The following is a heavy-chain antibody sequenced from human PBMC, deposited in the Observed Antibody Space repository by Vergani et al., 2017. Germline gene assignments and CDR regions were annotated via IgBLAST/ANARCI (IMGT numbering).Heavy chain of an antibody. Sequence: QVQVVQSGAEVKKSGASVEVSCKTSGYTFSNYYMHWVRQAPGQGLEWMGIINPSGGHTNYAQKFQGRVTMTRDTSTSTVYMELSSLRSEDTAIYCCARGDYGILTGYRYWGQGTLVTVSA. D-gene: IGHD3-9*01. CDR3: ARGDYGILTGYRY. J-gene: IGHJ4*02. V-gene: IGHV1-46*03. CDR2: INPSGGHT. CDR1: GYTFSNYY.